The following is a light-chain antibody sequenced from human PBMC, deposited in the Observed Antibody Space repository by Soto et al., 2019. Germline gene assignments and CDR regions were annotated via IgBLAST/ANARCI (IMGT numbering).Light chain of an antibody. CDR1: SSDIGGYNY. Sequence: QSVLSQPASVSESPGQSITISCTGSSSDIGGYNYVSWFQQHPGKAPKLMIYEVTNRPSGVSNRFSGSKSGSTASLTISGLQAEDEADYYCSSYTSSNTLVFGTGTKVTVL. CDR3: SSYTSSNTLV. J-gene: IGLJ1*01. CDR2: EVT. V-gene: IGLV2-14*01.